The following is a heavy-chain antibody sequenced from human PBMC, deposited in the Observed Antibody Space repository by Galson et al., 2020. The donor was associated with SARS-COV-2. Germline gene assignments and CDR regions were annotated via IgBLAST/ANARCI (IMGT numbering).Heavy chain of an antibody. CDR3: ARTDSSVWYYNIDY. D-gene: IGHD6-19*01. V-gene: IGHV1-3*01. CDR1: GYTFTSYA. CDR2: INAGNGNT. Sequence: ASVKVSCKASGYTFTSYAMHWVRQDPGQRLEWMGWINAGNGNTKYSQKFQGRVTITRDTSASTAYMELSSLRSEDTAVYYCARTDSSVWYYNIDYCVQGTLVTVSS. J-gene: IGHJ4*02.